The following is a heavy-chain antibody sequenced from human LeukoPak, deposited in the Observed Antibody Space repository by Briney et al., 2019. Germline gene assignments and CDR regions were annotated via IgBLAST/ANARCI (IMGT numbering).Heavy chain of an antibody. J-gene: IGHJ5*02. V-gene: IGHV4-4*07. CDR3: ARDSGTTGEVKFDP. CDR2: IYSRVT. Sequence: SETLSLTCTVSGGSISSYYLSWIRQPAGKGLEWIGRIYSRVTTYNPSLKSRVTMSADTSRYHVSLTLNSVTAADTAVYYCARDSGTTGEVKFDPWGQGTLVTVSS. CDR1: GGSISSYY. D-gene: IGHD3-10*01.